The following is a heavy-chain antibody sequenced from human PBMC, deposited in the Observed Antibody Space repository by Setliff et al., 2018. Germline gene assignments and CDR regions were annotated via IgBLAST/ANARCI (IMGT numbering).Heavy chain of an antibody. Sequence: SETLSLTCGVSGYSISSGHFWGWIRQPPGKGLEWLGNINHSGSTNYNPSLKSRLTISVDASTNQFSLKLYSVTAADTAVYYCRYWSGYYNNDYWGQGTLVTVSS. J-gene: IGHJ4*02. V-gene: IGHV4-38-2*01. CDR2: INHSGST. D-gene: IGHD3-3*01. CDR3: RYWSGYYNNDY. CDR1: GYSISSGHF.